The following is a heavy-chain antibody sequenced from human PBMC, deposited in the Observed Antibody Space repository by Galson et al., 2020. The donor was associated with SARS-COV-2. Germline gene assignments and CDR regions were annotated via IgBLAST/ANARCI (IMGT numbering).Heavy chain of an antibody. CDR1: GVSISSGRYY. Sequence: SETLSLTCTVSGVSISSGRYYWSWFRQPAGNGLEWIGRIYTSGSTNYNPSLKSRVTIPVDTSKNQFSLKLSSVTAADTAVYYCARGGPYYDILTGFYYYYGMDVWGQGTTVTVSS. D-gene: IGHD3-9*01. CDR2: IYTSGST. J-gene: IGHJ6*02. V-gene: IGHV4-61*02. CDR3: ARGGPYYDILTGFYYYYGMDV.